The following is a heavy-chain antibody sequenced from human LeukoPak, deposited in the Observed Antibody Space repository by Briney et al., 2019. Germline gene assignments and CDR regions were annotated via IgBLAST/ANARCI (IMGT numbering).Heavy chain of an antibody. D-gene: IGHD3-3*01. J-gene: IGHJ5*01. CDR3: VRVRRSLNWFDS. CDR2: IYYSGIT. CDR1: GDSISTTNYY. V-gene: IGHV4-39*01. Sequence: SETLSLTCAVSGDSISTTNYYWGWIRQPPGKGLEWIGIIYYSGITHYNPSLKSRVTILVDTSKNQFSLKLSSVTDADTAVYYCVRVRRSLNWFDSWGQGTLVTVSS.